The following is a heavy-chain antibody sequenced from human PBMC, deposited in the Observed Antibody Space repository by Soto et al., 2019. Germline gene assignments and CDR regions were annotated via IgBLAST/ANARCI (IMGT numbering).Heavy chain of an antibody. J-gene: IGHJ4*02. CDR3: ARGTGSWSFDF. V-gene: IGHV1-3*01. CDR1: GYTFTSYA. D-gene: IGHD6-13*01. CDR2: INAGYDNT. Sequence: ASLKVSCKASGYTFTSYAMHWVRQAPGQRLEWMGWINAGYDNTKYSQRFQGRITIIRDTSASTAYMELSSLTSEDTALYYCARGTGSWSFDFWGQGTLVTVSS.